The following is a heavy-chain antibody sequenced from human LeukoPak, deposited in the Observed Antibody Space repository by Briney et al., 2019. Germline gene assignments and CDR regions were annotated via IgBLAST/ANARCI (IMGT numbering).Heavy chain of an antibody. D-gene: IGHD6-19*01. Sequence: GGSLRLSCAASGFTFSRNWMSWVRQAPGKGLEWVANIREDGSDKYYVDSVKGRFTISRDNAKNSLYLQMTSLRAEDTAVYYCARDQAVADYYYFYYMDVWGKGTTVTVSS. CDR3: ARDQAVADYYYFYYMDV. CDR1: GFTFSRNW. V-gene: IGHV3-7*01. J-gene: IGHJ6*03. CDR2: IREDGSDK.